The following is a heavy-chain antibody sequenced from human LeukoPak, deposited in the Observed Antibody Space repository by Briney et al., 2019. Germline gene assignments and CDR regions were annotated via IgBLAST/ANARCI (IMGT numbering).Heavy chain of an antibody. Sequence: GGSLRLSCAASGFTFNRHAMNWVRQAPGKGLEWVSTIGTTGGNIYYADSVKGRFTISRDNDKNTLDLQMNNLRAEDTARYFCARRGGSNGWGAFDTWGQGTLVAVSS. J-gene: IGHJ4*02. CDR2: IGTTGGNI. V-gene: IGHV3-23*01. CDR3: ARRGGSNGWGAFDT. CDR1: GFTFNRHA. D-gene: IGHD6-19*01.